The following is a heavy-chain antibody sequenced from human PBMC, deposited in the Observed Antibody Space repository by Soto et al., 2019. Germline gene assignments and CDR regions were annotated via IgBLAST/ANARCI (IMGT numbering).Heavy chain of an antibody. Sequence: GXSVEVCLEACGDRLAGSERRWLRQNPGQGLEWMGWINPNSGGTNYAQKFQGWVTMTRDTSISTAYMELSRLRSDDTAVYYCARPFRGYSYGYDYWGQGTLVTVSS. CDR2: INPNSGGT. J-gene: IGHJ4*02. CDR3: ARPFRGYSYGYDY. CDR1: GDRLAGSE. D-gene: IGHD5-18*01. V-gene: IGHV1-2*04.